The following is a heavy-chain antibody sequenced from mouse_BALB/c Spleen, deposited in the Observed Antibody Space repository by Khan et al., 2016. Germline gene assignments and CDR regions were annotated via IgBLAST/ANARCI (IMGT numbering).Heavy chain of an antibody. CDR3: ARDGNYWFAY. CDR1: GYSITSGYY. D-gene: IGHD2-1*01. CDR2: ISYDGSN. Sequence: VQLKQSGPGLVKPSQSLSLTCSVTGYSITSGYYWNWIRQFPGNKLEWMGYISYDGSNNYNPSLKARISITRDTSKNQFFLKLNSVTTEDTATYYCARDGNYWFAYWGQGTLVTVSA. J-gene: IGHJ3*01. V-gene: IGHV3-6*02.